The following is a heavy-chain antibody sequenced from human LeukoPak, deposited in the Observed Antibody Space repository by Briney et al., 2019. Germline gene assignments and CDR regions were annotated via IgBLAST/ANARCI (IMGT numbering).Heavy chain of an antibody. Sequence: GGSLRLSCAASGFTFSDYSVNWVRQAPGKGLEWVSFISSSSGTIYYADSVKGRFTISRDNAQNSVYLQMNSLRAEDTAVYYCARETRRGTNFDYWGQGTQVTVSS. CDR3: ARETRRGTNFDY. V-gene: IGHV3-48*01. CDR2: ISSSSGTI. CDR1: GFTFSDYS. J-gene: IGHJ4*02.